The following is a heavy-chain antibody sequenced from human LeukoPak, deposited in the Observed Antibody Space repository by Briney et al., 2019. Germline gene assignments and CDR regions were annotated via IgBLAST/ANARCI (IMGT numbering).Heavy chain of an antibody. CDR1: GFTFSSYA. Sequence: GGSLRLSCAASGFTFSSYAMSWVRQAPGKGLEWVGRIKSKTDGGTTDYAAPVKGRFTISRDNAKNTLYLQMNSLRVDDTAVYYCATLGGSRVTTFGVVIRDFWGQGTLVTVSS. V-gene: IGHV3-15*05. J-gene: IGHJ4*02. D-gene: IGHD3-3*01. CDR3: ATLGGSRVTTFGVVIRDF. CDR2: IKSKTDGGTT.